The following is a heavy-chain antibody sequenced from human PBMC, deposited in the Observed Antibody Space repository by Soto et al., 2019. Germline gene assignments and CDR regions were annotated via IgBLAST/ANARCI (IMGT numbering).Heavy chain of an antibody. CDR3: ARARSGDYGID. CDR2: VSYSGEI. Sequence: QVQLQESGPGLVTPSQTLSLTCTVFRGSVSSGDVYWSWIRQPPGKGLEWIGSVSYSGEIDYNPSHKSRIALFVDTDMNQFSLRVSSVTDADTAVYYCARARSGDYGIDWGQGTLVTVSS. V-gene: IGHV4-30-4*01. CDR1: RGSVSSGDVY. D-gene: IGHD4-17*01. J-gene: IGHJ4*02.